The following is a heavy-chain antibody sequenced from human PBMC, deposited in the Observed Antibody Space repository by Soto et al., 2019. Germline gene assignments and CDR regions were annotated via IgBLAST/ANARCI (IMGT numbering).Heavy chain of an antibody. CDR2: INPNSGGT. D-gene: IGHD3-16*01. J-gene: IGHJ5*02. CDR1: GYTFTGYY. Sequence: QVQLVQSGAEVKKPGASVKVSCKASGYTFTGYYMHWVRQAPGQGLEWMGWINPNSGGTNYAQKFQGWVTMTRDTSISTAYRELSRLRSDDTAVYYCARGGLGAAGEQGNWFDPWGQGTLVTVSS. CDR3: ARGGLGAAGEQGNWFDP. V-gene: IGHV1-2*04.